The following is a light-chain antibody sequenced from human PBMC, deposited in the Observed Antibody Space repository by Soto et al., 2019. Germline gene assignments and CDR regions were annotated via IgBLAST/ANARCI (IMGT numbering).Light chain of an antibody. Sequence: EIVMTQSPATLSVSPGEGATLSCRASQGIGDTLAWYQQKPGQTPRLLIYDTSIRATGVPARFSGSRSGAEFTLTISSLQSEDFAVYYCQHYGSSPPYTFGQGTKLKIK. CDR2: DTS. CDR1: QGIGDT. J-gene: IGKJ2*01. CDR3: QHYGSSPPYT. V-gene: IGKV3-15*01.